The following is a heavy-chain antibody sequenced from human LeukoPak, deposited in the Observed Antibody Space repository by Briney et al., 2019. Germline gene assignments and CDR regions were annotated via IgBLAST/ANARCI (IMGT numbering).Heavy chain of an antibody. V-gene: IGHV7-4-1*02. Sequence: ASVKVSCKASGYTFTSYAMNWVRQAPGQGLEWMGWINTNTGNPTYAQGFTGRFVFSLDTSVSTAYLQISSLKAEDTAVYYCAREGPAERFWDDAFDIWGQGTMVTVSS. CDR2: INTNTGNP. CDR1: GYTFTSYA. J-gene: IGHJ3*02. D-gene: IGHD3-3*01. CDR3: AREGPAERFWDDAFDI.